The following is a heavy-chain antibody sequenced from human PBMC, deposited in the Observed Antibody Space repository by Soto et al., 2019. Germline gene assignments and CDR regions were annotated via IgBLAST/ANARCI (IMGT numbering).Heavy chain of an antibody. Sequence: GGSLRLSCAASGFTFSSYGMHWVRQAPGKGLEWVAVISYDGSNKYYADSVKGRFTISRDNSKNTLYLQMNSLRAEDTAVYYCASSIAVAGNAFDIWGQGTMVTVSS. CDR3: ASSIAVAGNAFDI. D-gene: IGHD6-19*01. CDR2: ISYDGSNK. CDR1: GFTFSSYG. J-gene: IGHJ3*02. V-gene: IGHV3-30*03.